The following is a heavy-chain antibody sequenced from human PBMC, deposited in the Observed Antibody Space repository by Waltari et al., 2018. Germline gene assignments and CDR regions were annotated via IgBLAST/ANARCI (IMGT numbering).Heavy chain of an antibody. CDR3: ARGGAGCSGGSCSGFDY. CDR2: MNPNSGNT. V-gene: IGHV1-8*01. J-gene: IGHJ4*02. CDR1: GYTFTSYD. D-gene: IGHD2-15*01. Sequence: QVQLVQSGAEVKKPGASVKVSCKASGYTFTSYDIHWVRQATGQGLEWMGWMNPNSGNTGYAKKFQGRVTMTRNTSISTAYMGLSSLRSEDTAVYYWARGGAGCSGGSCSGFDYWGQGTLVTVSS.